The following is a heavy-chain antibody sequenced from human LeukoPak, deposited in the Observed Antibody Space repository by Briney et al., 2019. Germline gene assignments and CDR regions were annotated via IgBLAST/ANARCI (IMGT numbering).Heavy chain of an antibody. Sequence: PGGSLRLSCAASGFTFSSYSMNWVRQAPGKGLEWVSYISSSSSTIYYADSVKGRFTISRDNAKNSLYLQMNSLRAEDTAVYYCARDHYDFWSGYPPSYMDVWSKGTTVTVSS. D-gene: IGHD3-3*01. V-gene: IGHV3-48*01. CDR3: ARDHYDFWSGYPPSYMDV. CDR2: ISSSSSTI. J-gene: IGHJ6*03. CDR1: GFTFSSYS.